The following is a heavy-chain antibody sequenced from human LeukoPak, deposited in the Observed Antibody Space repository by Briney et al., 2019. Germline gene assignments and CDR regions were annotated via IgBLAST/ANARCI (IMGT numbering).Heavy chain of an antibody. CDR3: ARLVWFGESGPDH. V-gene: IGHV1-69*05. D-gene: IGHD3-10*01. J-gene: IGHJ4*02. CDR1: GGTFSSYA. CDR2: IIPIFGTA. Sequence: SVKVSCKASGGTFSSYAISWVRQAPGQGLEWMGGIIPIFGTANYAQKFQGRVTMTRDMSTSTVYMELSSLRSDDTAVYYCARLVWFGESGPDHWGQGTLVTVSS.